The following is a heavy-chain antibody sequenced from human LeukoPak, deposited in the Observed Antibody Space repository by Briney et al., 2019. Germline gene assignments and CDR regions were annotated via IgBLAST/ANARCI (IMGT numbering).Heavy chain of an antibody. J-gene: IGHJ4*02. D-gene: IGHD3-3*01. V-gene: IGHV4-61*02. CDR3: AGSYDFWSGYYGY. CDR2: INTSGST. CDR1: GGSISSGSYY. Sequence: SETLSLTCTVSGGSISSGSYYWSWIRQPAGKGLKWIGRINTSGSTNYNPSLNSRVTISVDTSKNQFSLKLSSVTAADTAVYYCAGSYDFWSGYYGYWGQGTLVTVSS.